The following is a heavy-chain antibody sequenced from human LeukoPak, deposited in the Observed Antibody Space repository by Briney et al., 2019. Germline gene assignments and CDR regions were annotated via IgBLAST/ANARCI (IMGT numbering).Heavy chain of an antibody. CDR2: ISRDGRAT. CDR1: GFSLFVYS. CDR3: TKDPYCTTTFCPLDY. D-gene: IGHD2-8*01. V-gene: IGHV3-43*01. Sequence: GGSLRLSCVDSGFSLFVYSVRWVRHAPGEGLEWLSLISRDGRATYYADSVKGRFTIYRDNNKTSLYLQMNNLRTEDTALYYCTKDPYCTTTFCPLDYWGQGTLVTVSS. J-gene: IGHJ4*02.